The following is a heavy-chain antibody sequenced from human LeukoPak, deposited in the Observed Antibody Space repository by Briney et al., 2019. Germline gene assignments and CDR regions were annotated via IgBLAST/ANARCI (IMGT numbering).Heavy chain of an antibody. Sequence: GGSLRLSSTVSGFTVSGNSMSWVRQAPGRGLEWVSFIYSGGNTHYTDSVKGRFTISRDNSKNTLYLQMNSLRAEDTAVYYCARRAGDYSHPYDYWGQGTLVTVSS. D-gene: IGHD3-22*01. CDR3: ARRAGDYSHPYDY. CDR1: GFTVSGNS. J-gene: IGHJ4*02. V-gene: IGHV3-53*01. CDR2: IYSGGNT.